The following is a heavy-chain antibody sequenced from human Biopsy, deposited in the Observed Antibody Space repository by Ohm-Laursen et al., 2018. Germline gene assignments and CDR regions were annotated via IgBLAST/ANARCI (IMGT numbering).Heavy chain of an antibody. CDR3: GNEVHGRDY. V-gene: IGHV4-34*08. Sequence: SDTLSLTCVVFGKTFSDYQWSWIRQPPGKGLEWIGQINQAGTTNYNPSLKSRVSISADASKYEFSLRLTSVTAADTAVYLCGNEVHGRDYWGLGAQVT. CDR2: INQAGTT. CDR1: GKTFSDYQ. D-gene: IGHD2-15*01. J-gene: IGHJ4*02.